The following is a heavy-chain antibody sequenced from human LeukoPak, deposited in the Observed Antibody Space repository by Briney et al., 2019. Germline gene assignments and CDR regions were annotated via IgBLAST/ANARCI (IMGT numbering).Heavy chain of an antibody. CDR3: ARDLRQMTMVRGVIISPSYFDY. Sequence: PGGSLRLSCVASGFTFSSYWMSWVRQAPGKGLEWVANIKEDGNEKYYVDSMKGRFTISRDNARNSLFLQMNSLRAEDTAVYYCARDLRQMTMVRGVIISPSYFDYWGQGALVTVSS. J-gene: IGHJ4*02. CDR1: GFTFSSYW. D-gene: IGHD3-10*01. CDR2: IKEDGNEK. V-gene: IGHV3-7*01.